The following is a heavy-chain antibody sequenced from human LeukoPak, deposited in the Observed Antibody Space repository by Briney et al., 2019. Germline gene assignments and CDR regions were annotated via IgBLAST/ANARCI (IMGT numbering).Heavy chain of an antibody. Sequence: GGSLRLSCAASGVTFSSYSMNWVRQAPGKGLEWVSSISSSSSYIYYADSVKGRFTISRDNAKNSLYLQMNSLRAEDTAVYYCASSSRGLTDYWGQGTLVTVSS. V-gene: IGHV3-21*01. CDR2: ISSSSSYI. CDR3: ASSSRGLTDY. CDR1: GVTFSSYS. J-gene: IGHJ4*02.